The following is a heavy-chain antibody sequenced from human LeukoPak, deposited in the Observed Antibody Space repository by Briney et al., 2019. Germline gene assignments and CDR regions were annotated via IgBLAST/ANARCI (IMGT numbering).Heavy chain of an antibody. Sequence: PGGSLRLSCAASGFTFSSYAMSWVRQAPGKGLEWVSAISGSGGSTYYADSVKGRFTISRDNSKNTLYLQMNSLRAEDTAVYYCAKLSHDYVWGSDAFDIWGQGTMVTVSS. J-gene: IGHJ3*02. CDR2: ISGSGGST. V-gene: IGHV3-23*01. CDR3: AKLSHDYVWGSDAFDI. D-gene: IGHD3-16*01. CDR1: GFTFSSYA.